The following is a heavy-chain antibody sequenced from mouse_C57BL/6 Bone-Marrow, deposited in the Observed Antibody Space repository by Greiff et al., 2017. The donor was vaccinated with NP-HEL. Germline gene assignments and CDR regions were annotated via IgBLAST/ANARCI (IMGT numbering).Heavy chain of an antibody. Sequence: VQLQQSGAELVKPGASVKMSCKASGYTFTTYPIEWVKQNHGKSLEWIGNFHPYNDDTEYIEKFKNKATLTVEKSSSTVYLELSRLTSDDSSVYYCARGGNYWYYFAYWGQGTTLTVSS. CDR2: FHPYNDDT. V-gene: IGHV1-47*01. CDR1: GYTFTTYP. CDR3: ARGGNYWYYFAY. D-gene: IGHD2-1*01. J-gene: IGHJ2*01.